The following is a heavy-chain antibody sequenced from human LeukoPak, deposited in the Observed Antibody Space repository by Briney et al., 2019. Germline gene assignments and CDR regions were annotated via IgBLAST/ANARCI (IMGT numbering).Heavy chain of an antibody. D-gene: IGHD3-16*02. J-gene: IGHJ4*02. V-gene: IGHV4-34*01. Sequence: PSETLSLTCAVYGGSFSGYYWSWIRQPPGKGLEWIGEINHSGSTNYNPSLKSRVTISVDTSKNQFSLKLSSVTAADTAVYYCARDPVWGSYRYHDYWGQGTLVTVSS. CDR2: INHSGST. CDR1: GGSFSGYY. CDR3: ARDPVWGSYRYHDY.